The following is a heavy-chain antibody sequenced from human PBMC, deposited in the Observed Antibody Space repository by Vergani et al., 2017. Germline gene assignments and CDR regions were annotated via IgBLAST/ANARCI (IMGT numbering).Heavy chain of an antibody. CDR2: IIPIFGTA. CDR1: GGTFSSYA. CDR3: ARDYCSSTSCYTRWFDP. D-gene: IGHD2-2*02. V-gene: IGHV1-69*01. J-gene: IGHJ5*02. Sequence: QVQLVQSGAEVKKPGSSVKVSCKASGGTFSSYAISWVRQAPGQGLEWMGGIIPIFGTANYAQKFQGRVTITADESTSTAYMELSSLRSEDSAVYYCARDYCSSTSCYTRWFDPWGQGTLVTVSS.